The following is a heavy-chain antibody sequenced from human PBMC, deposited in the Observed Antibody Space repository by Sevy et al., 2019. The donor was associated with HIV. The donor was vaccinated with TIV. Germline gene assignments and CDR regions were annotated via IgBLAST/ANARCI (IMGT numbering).Heavy chain of an antibody. D-gene: IGHD3-22*01. CDR2: ISGSGGSS. V-gene: IGHV3-23*01. Sequence: GGSLRLSCVASEFRLSNYAMNWVRQAPGKGLEWVSGISGSGGSSDYADSVKGRFTISRDNSKNTLYLQMNSLRAEDTAMYYCAKDLYYDNSLFDYWGQGILVTVSS. CDR1: EFRLSNYA. CDR3: AKDLYYDNSLFDY. J-gene: IGHJ4*02.